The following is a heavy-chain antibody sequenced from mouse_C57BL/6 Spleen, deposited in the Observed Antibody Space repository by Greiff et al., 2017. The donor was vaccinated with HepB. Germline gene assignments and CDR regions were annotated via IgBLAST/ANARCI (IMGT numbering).Heavy chain of an antibody. CDR3: ARALLD. CDR1: GYAFTNYL. J-gene: IGHJ2*01. Sequence: QVQLQQSGAELVRPGTSVKVSCKASGYAFTNYLIEWVKQRPGQGLEWIGVIKPGSGGTNYNEKFKGKATLTADKSSSTAYIQLSSLTSEDSAVYFCARALLDWGQGTTLTVSS. D-gene: IGHD1-1*01. CDR2: IKPGSGGT. V-gene: IGHV1-54*01.